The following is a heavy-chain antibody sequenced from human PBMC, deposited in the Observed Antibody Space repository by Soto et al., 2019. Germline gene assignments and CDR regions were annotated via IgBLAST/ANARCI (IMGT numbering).Heavy chain of an antibody. CDR1: GGSITTYY. J-gene: IGHJ4*02. CDR3: ARSGDSSGYYYVLDY. V-gene: IGHV4-59*01. Sequence: SETLSLTCAVSGGSITTYYWSWIRQPPGKGLEWIGYVYSSGTTTYNPSLESRVTISLDTPKNQFSLKLTSVTAADTAVYFCARSGDSSGYYYVLDYWGQGTLVTVSS. CDR2: VYSSGTT. D-gene: IGHD3-22*01.